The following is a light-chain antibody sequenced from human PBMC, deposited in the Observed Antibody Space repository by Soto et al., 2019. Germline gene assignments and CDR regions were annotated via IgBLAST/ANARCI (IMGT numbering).Light chain of an antibody. J-gene: IGKJ5*01. CDR3: QQYNTWPPIT. CDR2: DAS. CDR1: QSIRFY. V-gene: IGKV3-11*01. Sequence: EIVLTQSPATLSLSPGERATLSCRASQSIRFYLAWYQQHPGQAPRLLLYDASNRPPGIPARFSGSGSGTDFTLTISSLQSEDFAVYYCQQYNTWPPITFGQGTRLEIK.